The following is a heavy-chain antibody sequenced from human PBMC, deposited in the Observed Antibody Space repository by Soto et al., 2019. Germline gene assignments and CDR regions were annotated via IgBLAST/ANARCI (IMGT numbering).Heavy chain of an antibody. Sequence: QVQLQESGPGLVKPSETLSLTCTVSGGSINTYSWSWIRQPPGKGLEWIGYIYYGGSTNYNPSLKSRVTKSVDTSKSHFSLKLNSVTAADTAVYYCAREGYSGYDSYFDYWGQGTLVTVSS. CDR1: GGSINTYS. J-gene: IGHJ4*02. CDR3: AREGYSGYDSYFDY. CDR2: IYYGGST. V-gene: IGHV4-59*01. D-gene: IGHD5-12*01.